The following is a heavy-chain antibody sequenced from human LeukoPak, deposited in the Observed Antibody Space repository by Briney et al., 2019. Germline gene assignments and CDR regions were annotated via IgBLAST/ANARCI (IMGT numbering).Heavy chain of an antibody. D-gene: IGHD3-22*01. V-gene: IGHV4-31*11. CDR3: AREGYDSSGYYSNIDY. CDR2: IYYSGST. CDR1: GGSFSGYY. Sequence: PSETLSLTCAVYGGSFSGYYWSWIRQHPGKGLEWIGYIYYSGSTYYNPSLKSRVTISVDTSKNQFSLKLSSVTAADTAVYYCAREGYDSSGYYSNIDYWGQGTLVTVSS. J-gene: IGHJ4*02.